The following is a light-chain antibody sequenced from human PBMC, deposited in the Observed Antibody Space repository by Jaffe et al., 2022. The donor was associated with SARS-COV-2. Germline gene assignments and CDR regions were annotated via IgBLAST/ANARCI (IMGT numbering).Light chain of an antibody. J-gene: IGLJ2*01. CDR2: FDS. V-gene: IGLV3-21*04. CDR1: SIGGKS. CDR3: QVYDNGSDYEV. Sequence: SYVLTQPPSVSVAPGQTATITCGENSIGGKSVHWYQQRPGQAPVLVMFFDSDRPSGIPERFSGSNSGSTATLTISRVEAGDEADYFCQVYDNGSDYEVFGGGTRLTVL.